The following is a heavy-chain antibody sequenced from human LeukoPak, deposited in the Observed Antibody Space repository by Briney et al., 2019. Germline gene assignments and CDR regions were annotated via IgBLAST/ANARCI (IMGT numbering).Heavy chain of an antibody. D-gene: IGHD4-17*01. V-gene: IGHV3-74*01. J-gene: IGHJ4*02. Sequence: GGSLRLSCAASGXTFSTYWMHWVRQTPGNGLVWVSRIKSDGKNTAYADSVKGRFTISRDNAKNTLYLQMSSLRAEDTAVYYCARALLGDYGFDSWGQGALVTVSS. CDR2: IKSDGKNT. CDR3: ARALLGDYGFDS. CDR1: GXTFSTYW.